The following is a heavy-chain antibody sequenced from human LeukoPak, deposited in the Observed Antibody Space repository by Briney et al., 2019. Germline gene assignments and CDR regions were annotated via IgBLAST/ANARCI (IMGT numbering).Heavy chain of an antibody. V-gene: IGHV4-38-2*02. Sequence: PSETLSLTCTVSGYSISSGYYWGWIRQPPGKGLEWIGSIYHSGSTYYNPSLKSRVTISVDTSKNQFSLKLSSVTAADTAVYYCARVTYPYYYDSSGFLDYWGQGTLVTVSS. CDR1: GYSISSGYY. D-gene: IGHD3-22*01. J-gene: IGHJ4*02. CDR2: IYHSGST. CDR3: ARVTYPYYYDSSGFLDY.